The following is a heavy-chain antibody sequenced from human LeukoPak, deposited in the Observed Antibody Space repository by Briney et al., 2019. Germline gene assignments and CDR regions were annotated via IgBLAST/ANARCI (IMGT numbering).Heavy chain of an antibody. Sequence: PGGSLRLSCAASGFTFSSYAMHWVRQAPGKGLEWVAVISYDGSNKYYADSVKGRFTISRDNSKNTLYLQMNSLRAEDTAVYYCARARYYDVDYWAREPWSPSPQ. D-gene: IGHD3-9*01. J-gene: IGHJ4*02. CDR1: GFTFSSYA. V-gene: IGHV3-30-3*01. CDR2: ISYDGSNK. CDR3: ARARYYDVDY.